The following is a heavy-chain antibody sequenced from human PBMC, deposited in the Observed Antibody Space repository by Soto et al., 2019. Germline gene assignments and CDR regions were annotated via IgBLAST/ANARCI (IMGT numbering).Heavy chain of an antibody. Sequence: QVQLVQSGAEVKKPGASVKVSCKASGYTFTSYGISWVRQAPGQGLEWMGWISAYNGNTNYAQKLQGRVTMTTDTSTSTAYRELRSLRSDDTAVYYCAMYYIGSGTFGGVMSHDYWGQGTLVTVSS. V-gene: IGHV1-18*01. CDR3: AMYYIGSGTFGGVMSHDY. D-gene: IGHD3-16*01. CDR2: ISAYNGNT. J-gene: IGHJ4*02. CDR1: GYTFTSYG.